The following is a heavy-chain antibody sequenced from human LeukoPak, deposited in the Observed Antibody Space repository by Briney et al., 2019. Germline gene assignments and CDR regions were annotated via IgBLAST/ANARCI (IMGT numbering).Heavy chain of an antibody. Sequence: PSETLSLTCAVSGGSVSSYYWSWIRQPPGKGLEWIAYISHNGDTNYNPSLKSRVTISLDTSKNQFSLKLSSVTAADTAVFYCARLHCIGDCHFYCFDSWGQGTLATVSS. CDR3: ARLHCIGDCHFYCFDS. CDR2: ISHNGDT. D-gene: IGHD2-21*02. J-gene: IGHJ4*02. V-gene: IGHV4-59*02. CDR1: GGSVSSYY.